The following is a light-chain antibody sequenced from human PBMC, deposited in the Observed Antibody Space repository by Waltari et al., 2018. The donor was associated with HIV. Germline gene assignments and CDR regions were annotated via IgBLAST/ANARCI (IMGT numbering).Light chain of an antibody. CDR1: SGSVSTTYY. CDR3: VLYMGSGLRV. CDR2: STY. Sequence: QTVVTQEPSFSVSPGGTVTLTCGLSSGSVSTTYYPSWYQQTPGQAPRTLIYSTYPRSSGVPDRFSGSILGNKAALTITGAQADDESDYYCVLYMGSGLRVFGGGTKLTVL. V-gene: IGLV8-61*01. J-gene: IGLJ3*02.